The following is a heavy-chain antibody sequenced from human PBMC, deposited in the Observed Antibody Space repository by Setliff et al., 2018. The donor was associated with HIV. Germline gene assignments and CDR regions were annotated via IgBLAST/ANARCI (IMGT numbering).Heavy chain of an antibody. CDR1: GFTFSSYA. D-gene: IGHD2-2*01. J-gene: IGHJ4*02. CDR3: ARGGIVVVPAVSSRYDY. Sequence: PGGSLRLSCAPSGFTFSSYAMSWVRQAPGKGLEWVSAISGSGGRTYYADSVKGRFTISRDNSKNTLYLQMNSLRAEDTAVYYCARGGIVVVPAVSSRYDYWGQGTLVTVSS. CDR2: ISGSGGRT. V-gene: IGHV3-23*01.